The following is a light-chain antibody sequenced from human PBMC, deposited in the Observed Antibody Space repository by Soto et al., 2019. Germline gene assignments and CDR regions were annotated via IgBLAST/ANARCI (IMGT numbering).Light chain of an antibody. Sequence: QLVLTQSPSASASLGASVKLTCTLSSGHSTYAIAWHQQQPEKGPRYLMKLNSDGSHSKGDGIPDRFSGSSSRAERYLTISSLQSEDEADYYCQTWGTGIQVIFGGGTKLTVL. V-gene: IGLV4-69*01. CDR1: SGHSTYA. CDR3: QTWGTGIQVI. J-gene: IGLJ2*01. CDR2: LNSDGSH.